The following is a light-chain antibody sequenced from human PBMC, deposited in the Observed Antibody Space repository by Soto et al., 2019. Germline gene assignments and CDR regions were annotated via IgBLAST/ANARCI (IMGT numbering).Light chain of an antibody. Sequence: IVFTQPPPTLSLSPGERATLSCRASQSVSSYLAWYQQKPGQAPRLLIYDASNRATGIPARFSGSGSGTEFTLTISSLQSEDFALYFCQQYGNPRITFGQGTRLAI. CDR3: QQYGNPRIT. CDR1: QSVSSY. J-gene: IGKJ5*01. CDR2: DAS. V-gene: IGKV3-11*01.